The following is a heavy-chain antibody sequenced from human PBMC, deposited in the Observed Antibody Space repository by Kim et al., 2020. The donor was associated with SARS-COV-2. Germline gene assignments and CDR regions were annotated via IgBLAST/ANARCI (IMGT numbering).Heavy chain of an antibody. CDR3: ARGRVYRDYDF. J-gene: IGHJ2*01. Sequence: GESLKISCQTSGYNFTNYWVAWVRQRPGKGLEWLGYIYPGDADTKYGPPFRGLVAISADKSSATVFLHWSKLTTSDSGIYFCARGRVYRDYDFCGHGTLV. V-gene: IGHV5-51*01. D-gene: IGHD4-17*01. CDR2: IYPGDADT. CDR1: GYNFTNYW.